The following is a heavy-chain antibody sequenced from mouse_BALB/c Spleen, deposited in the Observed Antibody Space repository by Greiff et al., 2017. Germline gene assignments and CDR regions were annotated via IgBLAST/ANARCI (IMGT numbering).Heavy chain of an antibody. V-gene: IGHV1S81*02. CDR2: INPSNGRT. CDR1: GYTFTSYW. J-gene: IGHJ3*01. CDR3: ARRDFGTGFAY. Sequence: LQQPGAELVKPGASVKLSCKASGYTFTSYWMHWVKQRPGQGLEWIGEINPSNGRTNYNEKFKSKATLTVDKSSSTAYMQLSSLTSEDSAVYYCARRDFGTGFAYWGQGTLVTVSA. D-gene: IGHD4-1*01.